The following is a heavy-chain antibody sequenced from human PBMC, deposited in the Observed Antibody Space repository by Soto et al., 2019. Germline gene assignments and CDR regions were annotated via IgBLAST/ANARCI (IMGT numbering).Heavy chain of an antibody. CDR3: AKDRGDYCSSTSCSPLFDY. Sequence: EVQLVESGGGLVQPGRSLRLSCAASGFTFDDYAMHWVRQAPGKGLEWVSGISWNSGSIGYADSVKGRFTISRDNAKNSLYLQMNSLRAEDTALYYCAKDRGDYCSSTSCSPLFDYWGQGTLVTVSS. V-gene: IGHV3-9*01. D-gene: IGHD2-2*01. CDR2: ISWNSGSI. CDR1: GFTFDDYA. J-gene: IGHJ4*02.